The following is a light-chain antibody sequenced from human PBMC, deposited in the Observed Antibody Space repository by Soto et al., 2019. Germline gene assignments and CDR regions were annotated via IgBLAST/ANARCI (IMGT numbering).Light chain of an antibody. J-gene: IGKJ1*01. CDR2: RAS. CDR3: QQYQNLWT. Sequence: IVMKQSPATLSVNPGDTASLSCRAGQTIYSNVAWYQQRPGQAPRLIIYRASSRATGVPARFSGSGSGTEFTLTISSLQSEDFALYYCQQYQNLWTFGQGTKVDIK. CDR1: QTIYSN. V-gene: IGKV3-15*01.